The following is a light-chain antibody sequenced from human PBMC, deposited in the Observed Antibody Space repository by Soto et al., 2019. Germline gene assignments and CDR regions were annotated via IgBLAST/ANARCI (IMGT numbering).Light chain of an antibody. Sequence: QSVLTQPPSVSGAPGQRVTISCTWSSSNIGASYDVHWYQQFPGAAPKLLIYRDTHRPSGIPNRFSGSKSGTSASLAIFGIQPGHEADYYCQYYDNSLNGYVFGTGTKVTVL. CDR3: QYYDNSLNGYV. V-gene: IGLV1-40*01. CDR2: RDT. J-gene: IGLJ1*01. CDR1: SSNIGASYD.